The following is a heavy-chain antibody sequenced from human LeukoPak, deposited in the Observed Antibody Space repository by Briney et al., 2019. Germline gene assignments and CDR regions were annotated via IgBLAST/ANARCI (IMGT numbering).Heavy chain of an antibody. Sequence: SETLSLTCTVSGGSITSISYYWGWIRQPPGKGLEWIGSIYYSGTFFYSASLRSRITISVDKSKNQFSLQLNSVTAADTAVYYCARDAFPQGAFDFWGQGTMVTVSS. CDR1: GGSITSISYY. CDR3: ARDAFPQGAFDF. V-gene: IGHV4-39*07. CDR2: IYYSGTF. J-gene: IGHJ3*01.